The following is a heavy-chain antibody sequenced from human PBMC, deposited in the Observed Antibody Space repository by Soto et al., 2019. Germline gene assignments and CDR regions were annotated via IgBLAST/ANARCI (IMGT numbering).Heavy chain of an antibody. D-gene: IGHD2-21*01. CDR3: ASAKAVVIAPLGI. V-gene: IGHV3-23*01. CDR1: GFTFSSYA. J-gene: IGHJ3*02. CDR2: ISGSGGST. Sequence: GGSLRLSCAASGFTFSSYAMSWVRQAPGKGLEWVSAISGSGGSTYYADSVKGRFTISRDNSKNTLYLQMNSLRAEDTAVYYCASAKAVVIAPLGIWGQGTMVTVSS.